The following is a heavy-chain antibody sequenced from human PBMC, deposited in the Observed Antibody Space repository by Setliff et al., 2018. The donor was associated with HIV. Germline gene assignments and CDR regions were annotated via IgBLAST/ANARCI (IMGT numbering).Heavy chain of an antibody. V-gene: IGHV1-69*10. J-gene: IGHJ6*04. CDR1: GGIGTYA. CDR3: ARGGRWWGPNNPSPHFYHMDL. D-gene: IGHD2-15*01. Sequence: ASVKVSCKASGGIGTYAISWVRQAPGQGLEWMGGSIPNYSVETQKFRDRVSIYVDQSRRTAYMELRNLRFDDTALYFCARGGRWWGPNNPSPHFYHMDLWGSGTTVTVSS. CDR2: SIPNYSVE.